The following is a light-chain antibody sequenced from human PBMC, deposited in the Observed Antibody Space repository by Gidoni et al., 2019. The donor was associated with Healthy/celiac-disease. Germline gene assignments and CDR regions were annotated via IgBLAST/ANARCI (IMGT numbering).Light chain of an antibody. CDR3: QQYNNWPQT. CDR2: GAS. V-gene: IGKV3-15*01. J-gene: IGKJ1*01. Sequence: EIVMTQSPDTLSLSPGERATLSCRASQRVSSNLAWYQQTPGQAPRLLISGASTRATGIPARFSCRGSVTAFTLTISSLQSADFAVSYCQQYNNWPQTFGQGTKVEIK. CDR1: QRVSSN.